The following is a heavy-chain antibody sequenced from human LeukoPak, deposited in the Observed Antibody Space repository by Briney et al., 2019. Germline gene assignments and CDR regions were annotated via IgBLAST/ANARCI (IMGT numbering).Heavy chain of an antibody. CDR1: GYTFSSYA. V-gene: IGHV1-69*06. CDR3: ARSLFRFLEWSYRSYYYYYMDV. J-gene: IGHJ6*03. D-gene: IGHD3-3*01. CDR2: IIPIFGTV. Sequence: SVKVSCKAPGYTFSSYAISWVRQAPGQGLEWMGGIIPIFGTVNYAQKFQGRVTITADKSTSTAYMELSSLRSEDTAVYYCARSLFRFLEWSYRSYYYYYMDVWGKGTTVTVSS.